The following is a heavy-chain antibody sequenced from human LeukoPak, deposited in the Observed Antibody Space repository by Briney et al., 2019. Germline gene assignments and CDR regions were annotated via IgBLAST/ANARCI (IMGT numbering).Heavy chain of an antibody. CDR2: IIPIFGTA. Sequence: SVNVSCKASRGTYSRYAISWVRQAPGHGLEWMGGIIPIFGTANYAQKLHGRVTITADESTSTGYMELRSLRSEDTAVYYCARDAEGGLRFLYAFDIWGQGTMVTVSS. V-gene: IGHV1-69*01. D-gene: IGHD3-3*01. CDR1: RGTYSRYA. J-gene: IGHJ3*02. CDR3: ARDAEGGLRFLYAFDI.